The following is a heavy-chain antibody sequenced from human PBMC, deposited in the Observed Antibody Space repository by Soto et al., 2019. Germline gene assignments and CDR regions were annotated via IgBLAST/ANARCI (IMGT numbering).Heavy chain of an antibody. V-gene: IGHV4-31*03. D-gene: IGHD3-10*01. J-gene: IGHJ4*02. CDR2: IYYSGST. CDR3: ARVRVGVTLPYYFDY. CDR1: GGSISSGGYY. Sequence: PSETLSLTCTVSGGSISSGGYYWSWIRQHPGKGLEWIGYIYYSGSTYYNPSLKSRVTISVDTSKNQFSLKLSSVTAADTAVYYCARVRVGVTLPYYFDYWGQGTLVTVSS.